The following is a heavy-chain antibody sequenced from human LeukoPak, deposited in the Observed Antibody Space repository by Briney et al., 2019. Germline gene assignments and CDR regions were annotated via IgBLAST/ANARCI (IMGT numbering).Heavy chain of an antibody. Sequence: ASVKVSCKASGYTFTSYDINWVQQATGQGLEWMGWMNPNSGNTGYAQKFQGRVTITRNTSISTAYMELSSLRSEDTAVYYCARVEFHPDCSSTSCYSYYFDYWGQGTLVTVSS. D-gene: IGHD2-2*01. CDR1: GYTFTSYD. CDR2: MNPNSGNT. V-gene: IGHV1-8*03. CDR3: ARVEFHPDCSSTSCYSYYFDY. J-gene: IGHJ4*02.